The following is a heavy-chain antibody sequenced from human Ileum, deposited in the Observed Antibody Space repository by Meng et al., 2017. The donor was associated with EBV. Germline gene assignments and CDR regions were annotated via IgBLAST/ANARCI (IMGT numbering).Heavy chain of an antibody. Sequence: HLHQPGPRLVTPSLTLSLPCAIAGDSVSTNGEAWNWIRQSPSRGLEWLGRTYYRSKWYNEYAVSVNSRITINADTSKNQFSLQLNSVTPEDTAVYYCARGARLAPFDYWGQGPLVTVSS. D-gene: IGHD6-19*01. CDR2: TYYRSKWYN. V-gene: IGHV6-1*01. CDR3: ARGARLAPFDY. CDR1: GDSVSTNGEA. J-gene: IGHJ4*02.